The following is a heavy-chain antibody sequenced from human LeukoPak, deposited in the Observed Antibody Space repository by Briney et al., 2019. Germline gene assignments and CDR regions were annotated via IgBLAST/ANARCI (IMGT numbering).Heavy chain of an antibody. Sequence: ASVKVSCKVSGYTLTELSMHWVRQAPGKGLEWMGGFDPEDGETIYAQKFQGRVTMTEDTSTDTAYMELSSLRSEDTAVYYCATDLITGYCSSTSCLDAFDIWGQGTMVTVSS. CDR3: ATDLITGYCSSTSCLDAFDI. J-gene: IGHJ3*02. CDR2: FDPEDGET. CDR1: GYTLTELS. D-gene: IGHD2-2*01. V-gene: IGHV1-24*01.